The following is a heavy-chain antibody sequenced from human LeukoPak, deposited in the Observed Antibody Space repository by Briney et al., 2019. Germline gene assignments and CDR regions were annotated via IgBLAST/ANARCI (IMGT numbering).Heavy chain of an antibody. Sequence: GGSLRLSCAASGFIFSNYWMHWVRQAPGKGLVWVSRINTDGSSTSYADSVKGRFTISRDNAKNTLYLQMNSLRAEDTAVYYCARDRDSSGYYGGWGWGQGTLVTVSS. CDR1: GFIFSNYW. V-gene: IGHV3-74*01. D-gene: IGHD3-22*01. CDR3: ARDRDSSGYYGGWG. J-gene: IGHJ4*02. CDR2: INTDGSST.